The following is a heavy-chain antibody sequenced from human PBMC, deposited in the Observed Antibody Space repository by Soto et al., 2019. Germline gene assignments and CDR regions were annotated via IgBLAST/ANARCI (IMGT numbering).Heavy chain of an antibody. CDR3: AIYVDTMVRGPYYYYGMDV. CDR2: INPSGGST. CDR1: GYTFTSYY. Sequence: ASVKVSCKASGYTFTSYYMHWVRQAPGQGLEWMGIINPSGGSTSYAQKFQGRVTMTRDTSTSTVYMELSSLRSEDTAVYYCAIYVDTMVRGPYYYYGMDVWGQGTTVTVSS. D-gene: IGHD3-10*01. J-gene: IGHJ6*02. V-gene: IGHV1-46*01.